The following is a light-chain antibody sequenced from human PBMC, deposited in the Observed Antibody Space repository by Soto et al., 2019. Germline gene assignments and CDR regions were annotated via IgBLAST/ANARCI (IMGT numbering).Light chain of an antibody. J-gene: IGKJ5*01. Sequence: DIQMTQSPSSLSASVGDRVTITCRASQDISNYLNWYQQRPGKAPKLLIYDASNLERGVPSRFSGTRTGTQFTFAITSLQPDDVAAYYCQQSDSLPITFGLRTRLEI. V-gene: IGKV1-33*01. CDR3: QQSDSLPIT. CDR1: QDISNY. CDR2: DAS.